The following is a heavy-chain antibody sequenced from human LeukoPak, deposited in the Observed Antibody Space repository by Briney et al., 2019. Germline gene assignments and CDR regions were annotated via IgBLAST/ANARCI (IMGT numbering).Heavy chain of an antibody. V-gene: IGHV3-15*01. Sequence: GGSLRLSCAASGFIFSNAWMTWVRQAPGKGLEWVGRIKSKTDGGTIDYAAPVKGRFTISRDDSKDTLYLQMNGLKTEDTALYYCTTDLLGLCSSTGCYDNWLDPWGQGTLVTVSS. D-gene: IGHD2-2*01. CDR3: TTDLLGLCSSTGCYDNWLDP. CDR1: GFIFSNAW. J-gene: IGHJ5*02. CDR2: IKSKTDGGTI.